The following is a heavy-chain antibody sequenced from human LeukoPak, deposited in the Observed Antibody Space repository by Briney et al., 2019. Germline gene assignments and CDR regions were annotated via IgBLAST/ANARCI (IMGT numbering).Heavy chain of an antibody. CDR2: ISSSSSYI. D-gene: IGHD5-12*01. Sequence: PGGSLRLSCAASGFTFSSYSMNWLRQAPGKGLEWGSSISSSSSYIYYADSVKGRFTISRDNAKNSLYLQMNSLRAEDTAVYYCAREGHSGYDPMGYWGQGTLVTVSS. CDR3: AREGHSGYDPMGY. CDR1: GFTFSSYS. V-gene: IGHV3-21*01. J-gene: IGHJ4*02.